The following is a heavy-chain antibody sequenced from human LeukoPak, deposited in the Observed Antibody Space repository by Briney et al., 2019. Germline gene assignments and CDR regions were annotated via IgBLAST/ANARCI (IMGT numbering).Heavy chain of an antibody. V-gene: IGHV1-69*02. J-gene: IGHJ4*02. CDR1: GGTFSSYT. D-gene: IGHD2-2*01. Sequence: SVKVSCKASGGTFSSYTISWVRLAPGQGLEWMGRIIPILGIANYAQKFQGRVTITADKSTSTAYMELSSLRSEDTAVYYCARGYCSSTSCYEGFNYWGQGTLVTVSS. CDR3: ARGYCSSTSCYEGFNY. CDR2: IIPILGIA.